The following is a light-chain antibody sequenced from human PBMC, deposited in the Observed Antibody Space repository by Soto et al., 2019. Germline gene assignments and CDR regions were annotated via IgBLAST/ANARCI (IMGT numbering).Light chain of an antibody. V-gene: IGLV2-11*01. CDR3: CSYAGSYKV. J-gene: IGLJ1*01. Sequence: QSALTKPRSWSVSPGQSVTISCTGTSSDVGGYNYVSWYQQHPGKAPKLMIYDVSKRPSGVPDRFSGSKSGNTASLTISGLQAEDEADYYCCSYAGSYKVFGTGTKVTVL. CDR2: DVS. CDR1: SSDVGGYNY.